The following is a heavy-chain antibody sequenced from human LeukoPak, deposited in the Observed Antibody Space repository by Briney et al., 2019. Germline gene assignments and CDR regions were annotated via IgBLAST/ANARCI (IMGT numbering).Heavy chain of an antibody. CDR3: ARDVYSSSSLDY. D-gene: IGHD6-6*01. CDR1: GGSISSGSYY. J-gene: IGHJ4*02. V-gene: IGHV4-61*02. Sequence: SQTLSLTCTVSGGSISSGSYYWSWIRQPAGKGLEWIGRIYTSGSTNYNPSLKSRVTISVDTSKNQFSLKLSSVTAADTAVYYCARDVYSSSSLDYWGQGTLVTVSS. CDR2: IYTSGST.